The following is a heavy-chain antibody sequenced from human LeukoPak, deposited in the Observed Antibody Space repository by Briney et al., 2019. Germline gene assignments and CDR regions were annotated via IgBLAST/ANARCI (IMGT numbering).Heavy chain of an antibody. J-gene: IGHJ6*03. CDR2: IIPMFGTT. CDR3: AKGKARAIPATAKAYYYLDV. Sequence: SVKVSCKASGGTFISYGITWVRQAPGQGLEWMGGIIPMFGTTNYAQNFQGRVTITADESTRTAYMEVSSLRSEDTAMYYCAKGKARAIPATAKAYYYLDVWGTGTTVTVSS. V-gene: IGHV1-69*13. D-gene: IGHD6-13*01. CDR1: GGTFISYG.